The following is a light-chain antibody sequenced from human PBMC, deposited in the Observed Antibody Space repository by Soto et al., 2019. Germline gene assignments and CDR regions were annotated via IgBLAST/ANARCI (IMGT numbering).Light chain of an antibody. J-gene: IGKJ2*01. CDR3: QQSNNWPYT. CDR1: QSVSDN. CDR2: GAS. Sequence: EVVMTQSPATLSVSPGERATLSCRASQSVSDNLAWYQQKPGQAPRLLIYGASTRATCIPARFSGSGSGTAFTLTISSLQSEDFAVYYCQQSNNWPYTFGQGTKLDIK. V-gene: IGKV3-15*01.